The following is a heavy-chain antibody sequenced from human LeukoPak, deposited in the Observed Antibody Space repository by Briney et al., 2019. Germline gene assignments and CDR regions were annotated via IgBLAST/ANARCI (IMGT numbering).Heavy chain of an antibody. Sequence: GGSLRLSCAAPGFTFSSYSMNWVRQAPGKGLEWASYISSSSSSSISYADSVKGRFTISRDNAKNSLYLQMNSLRDEDTAVYYCARGSGGYWGQGTLVTVSS. CDR2: ISSSSSSSI. V-gene: IGHV3-48*02. CDR3: ARGSGGY. CDR1: GFTFSSYS. D-gene: IGHD1-14*01. J-gene: IGHJ4*02.